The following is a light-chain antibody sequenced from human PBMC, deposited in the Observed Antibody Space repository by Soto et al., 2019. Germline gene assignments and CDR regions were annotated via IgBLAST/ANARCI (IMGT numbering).Light chain of an antibody. Sequence: NFMLTQPHSVSESPGKTVTISCTRSSGSIASNYVQWYQQRPGSAPTTVIYEDNQRPSGVPDRFSGSIDSSSNSASLTISRLKTEDEADYYCQSYDSNNWVFGGGTKVTVL. J-gene: IGLJ3*02. CDR3: QSYDSNNWV. V-gene: IGLV6-57*04. CDR1: SGSIASNY. CDR2: EDN.